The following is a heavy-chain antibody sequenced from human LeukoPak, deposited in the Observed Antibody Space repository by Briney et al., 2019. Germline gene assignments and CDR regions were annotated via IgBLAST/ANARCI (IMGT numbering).Heavy chain of an antibody. D-gene: IGHD5-18*01. CDR1: GGSISSYY. CDR2: IYYSGST. CDR3: AIYTAMVPFQAHGFGI. J-gene: IGHJ3*02. Sequence: SETLSLTCTVSGGSISSYYWSWIRQPPGKGLEWIGYIYYSGSTNYNPSLKSRVTISVDTSKNQFTLKLRSVTAADTAVYYCAIYTAMVPFQAHGFGIWDKGTRDRVS. V-gene: IGHV4-59*01.